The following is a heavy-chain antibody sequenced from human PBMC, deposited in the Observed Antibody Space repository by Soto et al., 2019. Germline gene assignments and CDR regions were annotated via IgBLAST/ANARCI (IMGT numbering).Heavy chain of an antibody. CDR1: GYTITTYY. CDR2: INPSGGST. V-gene: IGHV1-46*01. Sequence: QVQLVQSGAEVKQPRASVKVSCKASGYTITTYYIHWVRQAPEQGLEWMGVINPSGGSTTYAQKFQGRVTMARATSTSTVYMLLSSLRSEDTAVYYCSRDLADHHDSSSYSYVRGGEGGFDYWGQGTLVTVSS. J-gene: IGHJ4*02. D-gene: IGHD3-22*01. CDR3: SRDLADHHDSSSYSYVRGGEGGFDY.